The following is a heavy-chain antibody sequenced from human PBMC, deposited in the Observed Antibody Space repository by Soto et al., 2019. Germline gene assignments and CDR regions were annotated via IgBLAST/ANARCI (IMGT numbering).Heavy chain of an antibody. CDR2: IIPIFGTA. Sequence: QVQLVQSGAEVKKPGSSVKVSCKASGGTFSSYAISWGRQAPGQGLEWMGGIIPIFGTANYAQKFQGRVTITADEATSTAYRELSSLRSEDTAVYYCAREAIAAAEPYYYYGMDVWGQGTTVTVSS. D-gene: IGHD6-13*01. V-gene: IGHV1-69*01. J-gene: IGHJ6*02. CDR1: GGTFSSYA. CDR3: AREAIAAAEPYYYYGMDV.